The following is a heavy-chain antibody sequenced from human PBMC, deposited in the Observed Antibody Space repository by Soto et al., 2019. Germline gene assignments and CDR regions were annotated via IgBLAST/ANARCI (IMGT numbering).Heavy chain of an antibody. V-gene: IGHV1-2*04. J-gene: IGHJ6*02. CDR3: ARDFRHPTRYYYGMDV. CDR1: GYTFTGYY. CDR2: INPNSGGT. Sequence: ASVKVSCKASGYTFTGYYMHWARQAPGQGLEWMGWINPNSGGTNYAQKFQGWVTMTRDTSISTAYMELSRLRSDDTAVYYCARDFRHPTRYYYGMDVWGQGTTVTGSS. D-gene: IGHD2-2*01.